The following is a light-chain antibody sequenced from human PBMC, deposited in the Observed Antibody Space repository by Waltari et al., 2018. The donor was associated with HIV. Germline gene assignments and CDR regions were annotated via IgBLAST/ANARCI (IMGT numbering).Light chain of an antibody. V-gene: IGLV3-1*01. J-gene: IGLJ2*01. Sequence: SYELTQPLSMSVSPGQTASITCSGDRLGEKYASWYQQKPGQAPLLVIYQDTKRPSGIPERFSGSNSGNTATLTISGTQPLDEADYYCQAWDSSTAFVVFGGGTRLTVL. CDR1: RLGEKY. CDR2: QDT. CDR3: QAWDSSTAFVV.